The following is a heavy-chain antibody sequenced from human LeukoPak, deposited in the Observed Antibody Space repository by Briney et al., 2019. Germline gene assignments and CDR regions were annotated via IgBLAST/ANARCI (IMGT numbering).Heavy chain of an antibody. D-gene: IGHD1-26*01. Sequence: ASVKVSCKASGYTFTSYYMHCVRQAPGQGLEWRGIINPSGGSTSYAQKFQGRVTMTRDMSTSTVYMELSSLRSEDTAVYYCARDSGVGATPRYHYWGQGTLVTVSS. J-gene: IGHJ4*02. CDR2: INPSGGST. CDR1: GYTFTSYY. V-gene: IGHV1-46*01. CDR3: ARDSGVGATPRYHY.